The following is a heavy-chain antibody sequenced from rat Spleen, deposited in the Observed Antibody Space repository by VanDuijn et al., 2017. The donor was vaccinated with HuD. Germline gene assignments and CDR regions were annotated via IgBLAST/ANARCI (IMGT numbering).Heavy chain of an antibody. Sequence: EVQLVESGGGLVQPGRSLKLSCAASGFTFSNYYMAWVRQAPTKGMEWVAYISTGGGSTYYRDSVKGRFTISRDKAKSTLYLQMYRLRSEETATYYCTTATEGILDYWVQGVIVTVSS. CDR1: GFTFSNYY. V-gene: IGHV5-27*01. J-gene: IGHJ2*01. CDR2: ISTGGGST. CDR3: TTATEGILDY. D-gene: IGHD1-11*01.